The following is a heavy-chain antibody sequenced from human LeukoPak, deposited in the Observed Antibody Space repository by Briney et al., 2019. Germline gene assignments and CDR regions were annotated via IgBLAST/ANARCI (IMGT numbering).Heavy chain of an antibody. V-gene: IGHV3-9*01. CDR1: GFTFDDYA. CDR2: ISWNSGSI. Sequence: GGSLRLSCAASGFTFDDYAMHWVRQAPGKGLEWVSGISWNSGSIGYADSVKGRFTISRDNAKNSLYLQMNSLRAEDTALYYCAKDMTYDFWSGYFDYWGQGTLVTVSS. J-gene: IGHJ4*02. CDR3: AKDMTYDFWSGYFDY. D-gene: IGHD3-3*01.